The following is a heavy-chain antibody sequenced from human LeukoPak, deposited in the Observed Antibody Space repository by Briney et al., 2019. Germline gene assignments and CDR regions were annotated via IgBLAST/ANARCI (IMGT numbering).Heavy chain of an antibody. CDR1: GGSISSGDYY. CDR3: AREEGGAAGKGFDY. Sequence: SETLSLTCISGGSISSGDYYWSWIRQPPGKGLEWIGYINHSGSTYYKPSLKSRVTISVDRSKNHFSLNLSYVTAADTAVHYCAREEGGAAGKGFDYWGQGTPVTVSS. J-gene: IGHJ4*02. V-gene: IGHV4-30-2*01. CDR2: INHSGST. D-gene: IGHD6-13*01.